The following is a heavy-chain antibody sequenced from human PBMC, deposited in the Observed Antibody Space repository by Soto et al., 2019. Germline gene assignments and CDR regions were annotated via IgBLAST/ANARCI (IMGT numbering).Heavy chain of an antibody. J-gene: IGHJ6*02. V-gene: IGHV3-33*01. CDR1: GFTFSSYG. CDR2: IWYDGSNK. CDR3: ARDQGGDTAMDSYYYGMDV. D-gene: IGHD5-18*01. Sequence: QVQLVESGGGVVQPGRSLRLSCAASGFTFSSYGMHWVRQAPGKGLEWVAVIWYDGSNKYYADSVKGRFTISRDNSKNTLYLQMNSLRAEDTAVYYCARDQGGDTAMDSYYYGMDVCGQGTTVTVSS.